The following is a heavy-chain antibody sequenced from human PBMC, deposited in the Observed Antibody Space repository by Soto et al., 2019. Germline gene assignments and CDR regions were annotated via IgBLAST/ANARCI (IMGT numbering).Heavy chain of an antibody. CDR1: GGSISRYY. CDR2: IYTSGST. CDR3: AREDYYDSSGQVN. V-gene: IGHV4-4*07. D-gene: IGHD3-22*01. Sequence: SETLSLTCTVSGGSISRYYWSWIRQPAGKGLEWIGRIYTSGSTNYNPSLKRRVTMSVDTSKNQFSLKLSSVTAADTAVYSCAREDYYDSSGQVNWGQGTLFTVCS. J-gene: IGHJ4*02.